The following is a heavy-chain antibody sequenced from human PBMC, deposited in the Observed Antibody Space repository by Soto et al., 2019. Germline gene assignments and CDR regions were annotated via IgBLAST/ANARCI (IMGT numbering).Heavy chain of an antibody. CDR2: ISYDGSNK. CDR3: AKDSYYYGSGYYMDV. D-gene: IGHD3-10*01. Sequence: QVQLVESGGGVVQPGRSLRLSCAASGFTFSSYGMHWVRQAPGKGLEWVAVISYDGSNKYYADSVKGRFTISRDNSQNTLYLQMNSLRAEDTAVYYCAKDSYYYGSGYYMDVWGKGTTVTVSS. CDR1: GFTFSSYG. J-gene: IGHJ6*03. V-gene: IGHV3-30*18.